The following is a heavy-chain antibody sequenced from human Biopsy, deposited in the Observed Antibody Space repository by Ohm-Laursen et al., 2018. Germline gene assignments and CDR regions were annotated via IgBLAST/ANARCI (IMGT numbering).Heavy chain of an antibody. CDR2: IYYTGSI. D-gene: IGHD1-26*01. CDR3: ARHAPSYSGSYWRYFDL. V-gene: IGHV4-59*08. CDR1: GGSISSYY. Sequence: GTLSLTCPVSGGSISSYYWSWIRQPPGKGLEWIGYIYYTGSINYNPSLKSRVTISVDTSMNHLSLRLTSVTAADTAVYYCARHAPSYSGSYWRYFDLWGRGTLVTVSS. J-gene: IGHJ2*01.